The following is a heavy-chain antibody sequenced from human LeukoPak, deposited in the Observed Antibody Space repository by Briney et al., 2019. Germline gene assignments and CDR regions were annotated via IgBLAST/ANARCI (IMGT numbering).Heavy chain of an antibody. Sequence: SETLSLTCTVSGGSISSYYWSWIRQPPGKGLEWIGYLYYSGSTNYNPSLKSRVTISVDTSKNQFSLKLTSLTAADTAVYYCARAGVSSGYWSLWGQGTLVTVSS. CDR1: GGSISSYY. CDR2: LYYSGST. V-gene: IGHV4-59*01. J-gene: IGHJ4*02. D-gene: IGHD3-22*01. CDR3: ARAGVSSGYWSL.